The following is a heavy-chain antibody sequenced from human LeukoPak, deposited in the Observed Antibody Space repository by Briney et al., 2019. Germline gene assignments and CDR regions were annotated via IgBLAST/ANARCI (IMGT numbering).Heavy chain of an antibody. V-gene: IGHV4-59*08. CDR2: IHCRGST. J-gene: IGHJ4*01. D-gene: IGHD2-15*01. CDR1: DRYIRTYY. Sequence: DRYIRTYYRSSLRPSPGNDLEWVGYIHCRGSTTYNPSLLSRVTMAVVTSKNQFFLKLSSVAAADTAVYYCARLFSIHSGATGCDAEEDFYCRGQGTLVTVSS. CDR3: ARLFSIHSGATGCDAEEDFYC.